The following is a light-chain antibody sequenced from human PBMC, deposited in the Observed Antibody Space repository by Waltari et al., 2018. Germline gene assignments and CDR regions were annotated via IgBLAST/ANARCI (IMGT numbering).Light chain of an antibody. J-gene: IGLJ1*01. CDR2: YDN. Sequence: SYVLTQPPSVSVAPGATARITCGENNIDSKSVHRYRQRPGQAPVLVISYDNDRAAGIPERFSGSNSGKTATLTICRVEAGDEADYYCQVWDANTDPGVFGTGTEVTVL. CDR1: NIDSKS. V-gene: IGLV3-21*01. CDR3: QVWDANTDPGV.